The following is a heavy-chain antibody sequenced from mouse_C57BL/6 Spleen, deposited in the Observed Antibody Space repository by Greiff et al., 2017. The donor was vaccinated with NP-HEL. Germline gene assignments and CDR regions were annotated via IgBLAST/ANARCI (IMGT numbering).Heavy chain of an antibody. V-gene: IGHV10-1*01. J-gene: IGHJ1*03. D-gene: IGHD1-1*01. Sequence: EVQLVESDGGLVQPKGSLKLSCAASGFSFNTYAMNWVRQAPGKGLEWVARIRSKSNNYATYYADSVKDRFTISRDDSESMLYLQMNNLKTEDTAMYYCVRHENYYGSYWYFDVWGTGTTVTVSS. CDR1: GFSFNTYA. CDR2: IRSKSNNYAT. CDR3: VRHENYYGSYWYFDV.